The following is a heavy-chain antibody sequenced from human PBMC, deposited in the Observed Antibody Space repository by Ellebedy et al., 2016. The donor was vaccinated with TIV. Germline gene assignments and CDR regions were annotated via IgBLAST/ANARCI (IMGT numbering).Heavy chain of an antibody. J-gene: IGHJ4*02. Sequence: MPSETLSLTCAVYGGSFSGYYWSWIRQPPGKGLEWIGEINHSGSTNYNPSLKSRVTISVDTSKNQFSLKLSSVTAADTAVYYCARGRGEGIRSSWGFSDYWGQGTLVTVSS. CDR1: GGSFSGYY. D-gene: IGHD6-13*01. CDR2: INHSGST. CDR3: ARGRGEGIRSSWGFSDY. V-gene: IGHV4-34*01.